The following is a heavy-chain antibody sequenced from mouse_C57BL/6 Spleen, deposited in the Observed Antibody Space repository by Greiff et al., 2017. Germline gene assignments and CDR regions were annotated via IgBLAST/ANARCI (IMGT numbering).Heavy chain of an antibody. D-gene: IGHD1-1*01. CDR2: IYPGSGNT. CDR1: GYTFTDYY. CDR3: ARSKVVDY. V-gene: IGHV1-76*01. J-gene: IGHJ4*01. Sequence: VQRVESGAELVRPGASVKLSCKASGYTFTDYYINWVKQRPGQGLEWISRIYPGSGNTYYNEKFKGKATLTAEKSSSTAYLQLSRLTSDDSAVYFCARSKVVDYWGQGTSVTVSS.